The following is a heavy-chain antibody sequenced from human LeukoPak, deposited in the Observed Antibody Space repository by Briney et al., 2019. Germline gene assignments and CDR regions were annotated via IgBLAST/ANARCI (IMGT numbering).Heavy chain of an antibody. Sequence: SETLSLTCTVSGGSISSGGYYWSWIRQHPGKGLEWIGYIYYSGSTYYNPSLKSRVTISVDTSKNQFSLKLSSVTAADTAVYYCARGSGYYFGGYYGMDVWGQGTTVTVSS. D-gene: IGHD3-22*01. CDR3: ARGSGYYFGGYYGMDV. CDR1: GGSISSGGYY. J-gene: IGHJ6*02. V-gene: IGHV4-31*03. CDR2: IYYSGST.